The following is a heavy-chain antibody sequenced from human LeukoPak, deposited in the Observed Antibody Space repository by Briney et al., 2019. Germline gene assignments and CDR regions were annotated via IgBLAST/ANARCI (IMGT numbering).Heavy chain of an antibody. CDR2: INHSGST. CDR1: GGSFSGYY. J-gene: IGHJ4*02. Sequence: SETLSLTCAVYGGSFSGYYWSWIRQPPGKGLEWIGEINHSGSTNYNPSLKSRVTISVDTSKNQFSLKLSSVTAADTAVYYCARGQNYYGSGSYYTHWGQGTLVTVSS. D-gene: IGHD3-10*01. V-gene: IGHV4-34*01. CDR3: ARGQNYYGSGSYYTH.